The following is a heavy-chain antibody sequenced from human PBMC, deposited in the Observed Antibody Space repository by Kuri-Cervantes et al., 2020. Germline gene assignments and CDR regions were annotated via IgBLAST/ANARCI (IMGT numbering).Heavy chain of an antibody. CDR1: GFTFDDYG. CDR3: ARPRHSASWYEFDY. CDR2: INWNGGST. D-gene: IGHD6-13*01. Sequence: GGSLRLSCAASGFTFDDYGMSWVRQAPGKGLEWVSGINWNGGSTGYADSVKGRFTISRDNAKNSLYLQMNSLRADDTAVYYCARPRHSASWYEFDYWGQGTLVTVSS. V-gene: IGHV3-20*04. J-gene: IGHJ4*02.